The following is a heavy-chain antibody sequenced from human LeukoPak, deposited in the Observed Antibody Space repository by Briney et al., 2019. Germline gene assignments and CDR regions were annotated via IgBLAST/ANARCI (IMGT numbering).Heavy chain of an antibody. Sequence: SETLSLTCAVYGGSFSGYYWSWIRQPPGKGLEWIGEINHSGSTNYNPSLKSRVTISVDTSKNQFSLKLSSVTAADTAVYYCARGGGSWPDYWGRGILVTVSS. V-gene: IGHV4-34*01. CDR2: INHSGST. CDR3: ARGGGSWPDY. J-gene: IGHJ4*02. CDR1: GGSFSGYY. D-gene: IGHD6-13*01.